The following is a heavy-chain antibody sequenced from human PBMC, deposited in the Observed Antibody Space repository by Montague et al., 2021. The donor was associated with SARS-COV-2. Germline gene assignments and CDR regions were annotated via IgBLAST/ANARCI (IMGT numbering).Heavy chain of an antibody. CDR1: GDSVSSNIAT. CDR3: ARIPVGSKYYFDF. V-gene: IGHV6-1*01. Sequence: CAISGDSVSSNIATWNWIRQSPSRGLEWLGRTYYRSKWYNDYAESMKSRITIDPDTSKHQFSLHLNSVTPEDTAVYYCARIPVGSKYYFDFRGQGTLVTVSS. J-gene: IGHJ4*02. CDR2: TYYRSKWYN. D-gene: IGHD2-2*01.